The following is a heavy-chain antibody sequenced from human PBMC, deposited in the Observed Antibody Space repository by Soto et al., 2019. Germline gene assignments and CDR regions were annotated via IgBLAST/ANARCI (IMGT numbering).Heavy chain of an antibody. CDR2: ISGSGGST. CDR3: AKDSGMKQWLVLYFQH. CDR1: GFTFSSYA. D-gene: IGHD6-19*01. J-gene: IGHJ1*01. V-gene: IGHV3-23*01. Sequence: GGSLRLSCAASGFTFSSYAMSWVRQAPGKGLEWVSAISGSGGSTYYADSGKGRFTISRDNSKNTLYLQMNSLRAEDTAVYYCAKDSGMKQWLVLYFQHWGQGTLVTVSS.